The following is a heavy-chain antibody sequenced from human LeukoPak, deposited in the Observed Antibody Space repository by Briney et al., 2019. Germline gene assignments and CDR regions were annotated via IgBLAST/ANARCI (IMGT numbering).Heavy chain of an antibody. CDR2: MSGSGSST. Sequence: GGTLRLSCATSGFTFSTFGMSWVRQAPGKGLEWVSSMSGSGSSTYYADSVKGRFTISRDNSKNTLYLQMNSLRAEDTAVYYCANGSPSPVRDWFDPWGQGTLVTVSS. J-gene: IGHJ5*02. CDR1: GFTFSTFG. V-gene: IGHV3-23*01. CDR3: ANGSPSPVRDWFDP. D-gene: IGHD2-15*01.